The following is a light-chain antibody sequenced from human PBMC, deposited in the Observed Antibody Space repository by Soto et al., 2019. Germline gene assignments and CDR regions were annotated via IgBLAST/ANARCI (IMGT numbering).Light chain of an antibody. CDR1: SSDVGGYNY. CDR3: SSYTSSSTLYV. V-gene: IGLV2-14*01. Sequence: QSALTQPASVSGSPGQSITISCTGTSSDVGGYNYVSWYQQHPGKAPKLMIYDVSNRPSGVSNRFSGSKSGNTASLTIPGLQAEDEADYYCSSYTSSSTLYVFGTWTKVTVL. CDR2: DVS. J-gene: IGLJ1*01.